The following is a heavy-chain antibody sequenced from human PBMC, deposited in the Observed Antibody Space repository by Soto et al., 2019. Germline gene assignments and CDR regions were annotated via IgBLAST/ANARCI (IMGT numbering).Heavy chain of an antibody. Sequence: QVKLEQSGAEVKKPGSSVKVSCTASGGTFGSYAFTWVRQAPGQGLEWMGGIIPIFGTANHAQKFQGRLTITADESASTAYMELSSLRSEDTALYYCAESITIVPPKFDQWGPGTLVTVSS. J-gene: IGHJ4*02. CDR3: AESITIVPPKFDQ. CDR2: IIPIFGTA. CDR1: GGTFGSYA. D-gene: IGHD2-8*01. V-gene: IGHV1-69*01.